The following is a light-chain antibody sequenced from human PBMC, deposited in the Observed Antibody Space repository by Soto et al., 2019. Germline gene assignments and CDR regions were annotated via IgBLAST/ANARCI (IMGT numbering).Light chain of an antibody. J-gene: IGKJ1*01. Sequence: DIQMTQSPSARSASVGDRVTIPCRASQSISTYLGWFQQKPGKAPKLLIYGASTLQSGVPSRFSGSGSRTDFTITISSLQPEDFATYYCQQSYNTPWTFGQGTKVDIK. V-gene: IGKV1-39*01. CDR3: QQSYNTPWT. CDR2: GAS. CDR1: QSISTY.